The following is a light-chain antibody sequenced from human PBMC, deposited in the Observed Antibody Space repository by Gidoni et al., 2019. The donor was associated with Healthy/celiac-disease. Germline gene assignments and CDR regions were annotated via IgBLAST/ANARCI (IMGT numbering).Light chain of an antibody. CDR2: KAS. J-gene: IGKJ3*01. Sequence: DIQMTQSPSTLSASVGDRVPITCRASQSISSWLAWYQQKPGKAPKLLIYKASSLESGVPSRFSGSGSGTDFTLTISSLQPDDFATYYCQQYNSYSTFGPGTKVDIK. CDR1: QSISSW. CDR3: QQYNSYST. V-gene: IGKV1-5*03.